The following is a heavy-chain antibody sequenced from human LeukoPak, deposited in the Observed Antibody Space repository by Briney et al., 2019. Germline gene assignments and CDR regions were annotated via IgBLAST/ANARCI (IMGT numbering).Heavy chain of an antibody. CDR3: AIENKGYRPYYFDY. J-gene: IGHJ4*02. D-gene: IGHD5-12*01. CDR2: INPNSGGT. V-gene: IGHV1-2*06. Sequence: ASVKVSCKASGYTFTGYYMHWVRQAPGQGLEWMGRINPNSGGTNYAQKFQGRVTMTRDTSISTAYMELSRLRSDDTAVYYCAIENKGYRPYYFDYWGQGTLVTVSS. CDR1: GYTFTGYY.